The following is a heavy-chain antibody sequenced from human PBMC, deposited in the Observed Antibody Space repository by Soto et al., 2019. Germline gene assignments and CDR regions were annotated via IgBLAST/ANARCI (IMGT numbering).Heavy chain of an antibody. V-gene: IGHV1-46*01. CDR3: ARGGPEMATIGSFDY. D-gene: IGHD3-16*01. CDR1: GYTFTNYY. Sequence: QVQLVQSGAEVKKPGASVKVSCMASGYTFTNYYIHWVRQAPGQGLEWLGVINPSGGSPTYVQKFQGRVSMTRDTSTSTVYMVLSSLRSEETAVYYCARGGPEMATIGSFDYWGQGTLVTVSS. J-gene: IGHJ4*02. CDR2: INPSGGSP.